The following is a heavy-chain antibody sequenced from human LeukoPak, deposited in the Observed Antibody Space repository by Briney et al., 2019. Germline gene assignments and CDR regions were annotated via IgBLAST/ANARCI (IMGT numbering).Heavy chain of an antibody. V-gene: IGHV4-34*01. Sequence: SETLSLTCAVYGGSFSGYYWSWIRQPPGKGLEWIGEINHSGSTNYNPSLKSRVTISVDTSKNQFSLKLSSVTAADTAVYYCARGHTVISYWGQGTLVTVSS. D-gene: IGHD3-22*01. J-gene: IGHJ4*02. CDR1: GGSFSGYY. CDR2: INHSGST. CDR3: ARGHTVISY.